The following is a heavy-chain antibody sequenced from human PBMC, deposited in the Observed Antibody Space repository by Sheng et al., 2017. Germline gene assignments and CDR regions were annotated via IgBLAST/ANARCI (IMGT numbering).Heavy chain of an antibody. J-gene: IGHJ4*02. CDR2: ISPYTGET. CDR3: ARGRLVFDN. CDR1: GFTFTSYG. Sequence: QVQLVQSGAEVKKPGASVKVPCKASGFTFTSYGFTWVRQGPGQGLEWMGWISPYTGETGYAQKFQDRLTMTTDSSADTLYMELQGLTSDDSAHYYCARGRLVFDNWGQGTLVSVSA. V-gene: IGHV1-18*04. D-gene: IGHD2-8*02.